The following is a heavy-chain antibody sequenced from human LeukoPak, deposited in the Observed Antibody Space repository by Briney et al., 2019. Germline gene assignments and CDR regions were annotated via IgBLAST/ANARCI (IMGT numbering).Heavy chain of an antibody. D-gene: IGHD4-11*01. CDR2: IWYDGSNK. CDR3: ARGLQPYYYYMDV. Sequence: GGSLRLSCAASGFTFSDYYMSWIRQAPGKGLEWVAVIWYDGSNKYYTDSVKGRFTISRDNSKNTLYLQMNSLRAEDTAVYYCARGLQPYYYYMDVWGKGTTVTVSS. V-gene: IGHV3-33*08. J-gene: IGHJ6*03. CDR1: GFTFSDYY.